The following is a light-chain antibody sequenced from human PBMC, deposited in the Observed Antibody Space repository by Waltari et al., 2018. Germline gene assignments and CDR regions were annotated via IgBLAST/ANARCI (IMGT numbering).Light chain of an antibody. CDR3: QHNYGTPYS. CDR2: KAS. J-gene: IGKJ2*03. V-gene: IGKV1-39*01. CDR1: ENVNNY. Sequence: DIQMTQSPSSLSVSVGDRVTITCRASENVNNYLNWYQQKPGKAPKLLIYKASTLQSGVPSRFSGSGSGTDYTFTISSLQSEDVATYYCQHNYGTPYSFGQGTKVEIK.